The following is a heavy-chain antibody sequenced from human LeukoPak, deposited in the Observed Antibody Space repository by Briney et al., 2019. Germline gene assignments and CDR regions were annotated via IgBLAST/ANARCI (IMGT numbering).Heavy chain of an antibody. CDR1: GFTFSNYA. D-gene: IGHD3-22*01. Sequence: GGSLRLSCAASGFTFSNYAMSWVRQAPGKGLEWVSGISGSGGSTYYADSVKGRFTISRDNSKNTLYLQMNSLRAEDTAVYYCAKDRDFTMTPYHFDYWGQGTLVTVSS. CDR2: ISGSGGST. V-gene: IGHV3-23*01. J-gene: IGHJ4*02. CDR3: AKDRDFTMTPYHFDY.